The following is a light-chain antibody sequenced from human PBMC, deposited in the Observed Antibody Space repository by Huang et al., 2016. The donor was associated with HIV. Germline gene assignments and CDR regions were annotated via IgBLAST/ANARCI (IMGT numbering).Light chain of an antibody. J-gene: IGKJ4*01. Sequence: ERVMRQSPATLSVSPGERATLSCRASQSVSSNLAWYQQKPGQAPRLLIYGVSTRATGIPARFSGSGSGTEFTLTISSLQSEDCAVYYCQQYNSWPLTFGGGTKVEIK. CDR2: GVS. CDR1: QSVSSN. V-gene: IGKV3-15*01. CDR3: QQYNSWPLT.